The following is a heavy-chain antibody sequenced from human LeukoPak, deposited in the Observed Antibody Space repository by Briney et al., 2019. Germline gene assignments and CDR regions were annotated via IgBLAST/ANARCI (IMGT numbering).Heavy chain of an antibody. CDR1: GFTFSSYG. CDR3: ARSRGYYDILTGLDY. Sequence: GGSLRLSCAASGFTFSSYGMHWVRQAPGKGLEWVAVIWYDGSNKYYANSVKGRFTISRDNSKNTLYLQTNSLRAEDTAVYYCARSRGYYDILTGLDYWGQGTLVTVSS. V-gene: IGHV3-33*01. D-gene: IGHD3-9*01. J-gene: IGHJ4*02. CDR2: IWYDGSNK.